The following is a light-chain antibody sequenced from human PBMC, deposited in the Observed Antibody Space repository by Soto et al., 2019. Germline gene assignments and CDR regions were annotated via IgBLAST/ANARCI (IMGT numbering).Light chain of an antibody. Sequence: EIVMTQSPATLSVSPGERPTLSCRASQRVSSDLAWYQQKPGQAPRLLIYGASTRATGIPARFSGSGSGTEFTLTISSLQSEDFALYYCQQYNNWPWTFGQGTKVELK. CDR2: GAS. J-gene: IGKJ1*01. CDR3: QQYNNWPWT. V-gene: IGKV3-15*01. CDR1: QRVSSD.